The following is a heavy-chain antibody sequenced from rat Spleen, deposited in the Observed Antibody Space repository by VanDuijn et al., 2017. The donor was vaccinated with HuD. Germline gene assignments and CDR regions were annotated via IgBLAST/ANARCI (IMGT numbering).Heavy chain of an antibody. V-gene: IGHV2-41*01. CDR3: VRDGGFDY. CDR2: IWHTGGT. Sequence: QVQLKESGPGLVQPSQTLSLTCTVAGFSLTSYNVHWVRQPPGKGLEWMGVIWHTGGTRYNSALKSRLSISKDTSKSQVFLKMSGLQTEDTATYYCVRDGGFDYWGQGVMVTVSS. CDR1: GFSLTSYN. J-gene: IGHJ2*01.